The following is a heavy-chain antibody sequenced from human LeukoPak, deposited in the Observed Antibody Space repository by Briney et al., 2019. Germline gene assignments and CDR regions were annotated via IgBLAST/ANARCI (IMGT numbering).Heavy chain of an antibody. J-gene: IGHJ4*02. CDR3: ARDLNRYNWNDGENYFDY. CDR2: ISSSSSYI. CDR1: GFTFSYYS. V-gene: IGHV3-21*01. Sequence: GGSLRLSCAASGFTFSYYSMNWVRQAPGKGLEWVSSISSSSSYIYYADSVKGRFTISRDNAKNSLYLQMNSLRAEDTAVYYCARDLNRYNWNDGENYFDYWGQGTLVTVSS. D-gene: IGHD1-1*01.